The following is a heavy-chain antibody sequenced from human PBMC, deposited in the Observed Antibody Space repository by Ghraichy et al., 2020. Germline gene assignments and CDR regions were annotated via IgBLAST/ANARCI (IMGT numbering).Heavy chain of an antibody. CDR3: ARGRYHNEGAPRNEKIAAAGRNWFDP. CDR2: INHSGST. CDR1: GGSFSGYY. Sequence: SETLSLTCAVYGGSFSGYYWSWIRQPPGKGLEWIGEINHSGSTNYNPSLKSRVTISVDTSKNQFSLKLSSVTAADTAVYYCARGRYHNEGAPRNEKIAAAGRNWFDPWGQGTLVTVSS. J-gene: IGHJ5*02. D-gene: IGHD6-13*01. V-gene: IGHV4-34*01.